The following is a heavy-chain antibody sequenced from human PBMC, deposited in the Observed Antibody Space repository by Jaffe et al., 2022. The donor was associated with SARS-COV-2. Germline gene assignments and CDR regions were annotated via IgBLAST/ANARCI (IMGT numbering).Heavy chain of an antibody. D-gene: IGHD3-10*01. CDR2: IWYDGSNK. Sequence: QVQLVESGGGVVQPGRSLRLSCAASGFTFSSYGMHWVRQAPGKGLEWVAVIWYDGSNKYYADSVKGRFTISRDNSKNTLYLQMNSLRAEDTAVYYCARPRVDYNGFGELGMDVWGQGTTVTVSS. J-gene: IGHJ6*02. V-gene: IGHV3-33*01. CDR1: GFTFSSYG. CDR3: ARPRVDYNGFGELGMDV.